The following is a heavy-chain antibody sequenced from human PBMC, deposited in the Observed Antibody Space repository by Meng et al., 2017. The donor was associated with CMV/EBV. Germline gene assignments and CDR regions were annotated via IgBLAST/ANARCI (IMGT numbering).Heavy chain of an antibody. CDR1: GGSIGSGGYY. D-gene: IGHD1-26*01. V-gene: IGHV4-31*02. CDR2: IYYSGST. J-gene: IGHJ4*02. CDR3: ARGTTVGATYAVDY. Sequence: SGGSIGSGGYYWCWLRQHPGKGLEWIGYIYYSGSTYYTPSLKSRVTISVDTSKNQFSLKLSSVTAADTAVYYCARGTTVGATYAVDYWGQGTLVAVSS.